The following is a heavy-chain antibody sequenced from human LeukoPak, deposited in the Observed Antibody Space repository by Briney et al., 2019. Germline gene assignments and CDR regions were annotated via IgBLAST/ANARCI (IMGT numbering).Heavy chain of an antibody. V-gene: IGHV3-23*01. D-gene: IGHD4-17*01. J-gene: IGHJ4*02. CDR3: AKDQQWATTSFDY. Sequence: GGSLRLSCAASGFAFSSYAMSWVRQAPGKGLEWVSAISGSGGSTYYADSVKGRFTISRDNSKNTLYLQMNSLRAEDTAVYYCAKDQQWATTSFDYWGQGTLATVSS. CDR2: ISGSGGST. CDR1: GFAFSSYA.